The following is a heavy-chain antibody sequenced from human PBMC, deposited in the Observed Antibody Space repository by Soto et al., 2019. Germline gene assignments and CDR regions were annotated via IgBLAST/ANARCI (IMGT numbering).Heavy chain of an antibody. CDR1: GFTVNDYY. D-gene: IGHD1-26*01. V-gene: IGHV3-53*01. CDR2: LYSGGST. J-gene: IGHJ4*02. CDR3: ARATVGASDFGFDS. Sequence: EVQLLESGGGLVQPGGSLRLSCAASGFTVNDYYMTWVRQAPGKGLEWVSLLYSGGSTIYADSVKGRVTISRDSSKTTLYLQMNSLRVEDTAVYYCARATVGASDFGFDSWGQGTLVTVSS.